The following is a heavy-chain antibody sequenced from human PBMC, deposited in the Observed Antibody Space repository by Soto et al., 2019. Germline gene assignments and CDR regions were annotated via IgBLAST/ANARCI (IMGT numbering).Heavy chain of an antibody. V-gene: IGHV3-30-3*01. CDR2: ISYDGSNK. Sequence: QVQLVESGGGVVQPGRSLRLSCAASGFTFSNYAIHWVRQAPGKGLEWVAVISYDGSNKCYADSVKGRFTISRDNSKNTLYLQMSSLRAEDTAVYYCARGGDFWSGIDYWGQVTLVTVSS. J-gene: IGHJ4*02. D-gene: IGHD3-3*01. CDR3: ARGGDFWSGIDY. CDR1: GFTFSNYA.